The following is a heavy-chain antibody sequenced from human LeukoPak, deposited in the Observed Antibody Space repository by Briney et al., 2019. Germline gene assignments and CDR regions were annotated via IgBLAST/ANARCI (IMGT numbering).Heavy chain of an antibody. CDR1: GFPFSSYA. J-gene: IGHJ4*02. CDR3: VKRSGLYFDY. V-gene: IGHV3-64D*09. CDR2: ISSNGGNT. D-gene: IGHD1-26*01. Sequence: GGSLRLSCAASGFPFSSYAIHWVRQAPGKGLQYVSGISSNGGNTYNADSVKGRFTISRDNSKNTVDLQMSSLRAEDTAVYYCVKRSGLYFDYWGQGTLVTVSS.